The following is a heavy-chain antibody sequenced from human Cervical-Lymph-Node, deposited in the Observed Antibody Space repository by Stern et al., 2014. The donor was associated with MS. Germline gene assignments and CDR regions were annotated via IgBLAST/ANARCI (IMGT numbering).Heavy chain of an antibody. J-gene: IGHJ6*02. D-gene: IGHD2/OR15-2a*01. Sequence: VQLEEPGPGLEKSSETLSLTCTASGDSVDNNNYHWSWIRQPPGKGLAWIGFIAYSGTSNNNPVPRSRITLSLDTSKNQFSLRLTSGTVADTAVYYCAREVTNMYYYGMDVWGQGTPVTVSS. V-gene: IGHV4-61*01. CDR1: GDSVDNNNYH. CDR3: AREVTNMYYYGMDV. CDR2: IAYSGTS.